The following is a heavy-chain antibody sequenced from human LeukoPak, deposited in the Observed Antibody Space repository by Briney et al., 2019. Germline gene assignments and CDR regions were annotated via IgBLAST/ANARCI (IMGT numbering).Heavy chain of an antibody. CDR2: IGNSGGTK. J-gene: IGHJ4*02. V-gene: IGHV3-11*04. CDR1: GFTFTDYY. CDR3: ASEGGYGDSASRG. Sequence: PGGSLRLSCVASGFTFTDYYMNWIRQAPGKGLEWVSYIGNSGGTKYYADSVKGRFTISRDNAKNSLYLHMTSLRAEDTAVYYCASEGGYGDSASRGGGQGTLVTVSS. D-gene: IGHD4-17*01.